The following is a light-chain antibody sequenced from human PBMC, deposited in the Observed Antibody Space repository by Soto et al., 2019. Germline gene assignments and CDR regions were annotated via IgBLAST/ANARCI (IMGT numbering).Light chain of an antibody. V-gene: IGLV2-14*01. CDR3: SSYTSSSVYV. CDR2: DVS. CDR1: SSDGGGYNY. J-gene: IGLJ1*01. Sequence: QSVLTQPASVSGSPGQSITISCTGTSSDGGGYNYVSWYQQHPGKTPKLMIYDVSNTPSGVSNRFSGSKSGNTASLTISGLQAEDEADYYCSSYTSSSVYVFGTGTKVTVL.